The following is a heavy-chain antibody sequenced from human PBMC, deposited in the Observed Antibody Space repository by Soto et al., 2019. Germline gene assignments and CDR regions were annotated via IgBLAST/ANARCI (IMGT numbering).Heavy chain of an antibody. CDR2: IDWDDDK. D-gene: IGHD3-22*01. J-gene: IGHJ6*02. V-gene: IGHV2-70*12. CDR1: GFSLTTRGVS. CDR3: ARRSLGADFDSSEHYYYGMDV. Sequence: SGPKLVNTTQTLTLTCTFSGFSLTTRGVSVGWIRQPPGKALEWLALIDWDDDKYYSTSLKTRLTISKDTSKNQVVLTMTNMAPVDTATYYCARRSLGADFDSSEHYYYGMDVWGQGTTVTVSS.